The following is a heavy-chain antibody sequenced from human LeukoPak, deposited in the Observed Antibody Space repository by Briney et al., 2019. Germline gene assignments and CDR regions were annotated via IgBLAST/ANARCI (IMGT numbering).Heavy chain of an antibody. D-gene: IGHD3-9*01. Sequence: SETLSLTCTVSGGSISSYYWSWIRQPPGKGLEWIGYIYYSGSTNYNPSLKSRVTISVDTSKNQFSLKLSSVTAADTAVYYCARDHYDILTGYYIGMDVWGQGTTVTVSS. CDR3: ARDHYDILTGYYIGMDV. J-gene: IGHJ6*02. CDR1: GGSISSYY. CDR2: IYYSGST. V-gene: IGHV4-59*01.